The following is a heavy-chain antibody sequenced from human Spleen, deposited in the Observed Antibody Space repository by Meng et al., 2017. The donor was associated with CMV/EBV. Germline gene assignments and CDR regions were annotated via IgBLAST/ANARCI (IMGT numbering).Heavy chain of an antibody. J-gene: IGHJ2*01. CDR2: IYHSGIT. CDR1: GGSISSRNW. V-gene: IGHV4-4*02. D-gene: IGHD4-11*01. CDR3: ARGRWSTVTYEVYYYFDL. Sequence: GSLRLSCAVSGGSISSRNWWSWVRQPPGKGLEWIGEIYHSGITNYSPSLKSRVTISIDKSKNQFSLKLSSVTAADTAVYYCARGRWSTVTYEVYYYFDLWGRGTLVTVSS.